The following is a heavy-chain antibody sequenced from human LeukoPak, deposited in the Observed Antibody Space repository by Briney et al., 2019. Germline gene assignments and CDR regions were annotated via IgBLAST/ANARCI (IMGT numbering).Heavy chain of an antibody. CDR3: ARLQTPGYSYGSLYYYYGMDV. Sequence: ASVKVSCKASGYTFTSYGISWVRQAPGQGLEWMGWISAYNGNTNYAQKLKGRVTMTTDTSTSTAYMELRSLRSDDTAVYYCARLQTPGYSYGSLYYYYGMDVWGKGTTVTVSS. CDR1: GYTFTSYG. V-gene: IGHV1-18*04. J-gene: IGHJ6*04. D-gene: IGHD5-18*01. CDR2: ISAYNGNT.